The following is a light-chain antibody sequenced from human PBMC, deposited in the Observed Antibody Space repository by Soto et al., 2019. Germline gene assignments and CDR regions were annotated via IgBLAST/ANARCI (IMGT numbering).Light chain of an antibody. Sequence: EIILTQSPDTLSLSPGERATLSCRASQSVSSYLAWYQQKPGQAPRLLIYDASNRATGIPARFSGSGSGTDFTLTISRLEPEDFAVYYCQQYGSSPTTFGQGTKVDIK. V-gene: IGKV3-20*01. CDR3: QQYGSSPTT. CDR1: QSVSSY. J-gene: IGKJ1*01. CDR2: DAS.